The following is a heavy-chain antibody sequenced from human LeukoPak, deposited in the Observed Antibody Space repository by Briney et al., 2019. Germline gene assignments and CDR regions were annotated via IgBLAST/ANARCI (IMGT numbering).Heavy chain of an antibody. CDR1: GFTFSSYS. D-gene: IGHD3-22*01. CDR3: AREVVTMIVTPFNWFDP. CDR2: ISSSSSTI. V-gene: IGHV3-48*01. Sequence: GGSLRLSCAASGFTFSSYSMNWVRQAPGKGLEWVSYISSSSSTIYYADSVKGRFTISRDNAKSSLYLQMNSLRAEDTAVYYCAREVVTMIVTPFNWFDPWGQGTLVTVSS. J-gene: IGHJ5*02.